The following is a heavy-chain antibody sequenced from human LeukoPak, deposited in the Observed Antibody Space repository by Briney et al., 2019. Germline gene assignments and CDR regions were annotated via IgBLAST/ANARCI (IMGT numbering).Heavy chain of an antibody. D-gene: IGHD5-24*01. CDR1: GYTFISFG. J-gene: IGHJ3*02. V-gene: IGHV1-18*01. CDR2: ISAYNGNT. Sequence: ASVKVSCKASGYTFISFGINWVRQAPGQGLEWMGRISAYNGNTNYAQNLQDRVTMTIDTSTSTTYMDLRSLRSDDTGVYYCARAVEMSVFDIWGPGTMVTVSS. CDR3: ARAVEMSVFDI.